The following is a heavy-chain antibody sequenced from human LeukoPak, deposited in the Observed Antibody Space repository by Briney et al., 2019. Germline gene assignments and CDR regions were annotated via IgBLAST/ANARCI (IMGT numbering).Heavy chain of an antibody. V-gene: IGHV4-59*01. J-gene: IGHJ4*02. CDR3: ARAHYDFWSGLPHFDY. Sequence: SETLSLTCTVSGGSIISYYWSWIRHPQGKGREWIGYIYYSGSTNYNPSLKSRVTISVDTSKNQFSLKLSSVTAADTAVYYCARAHYDFWSGLPHFDYWGQGTLVTVSS. CDR2: IYYSGST. CDR1: GGSIISYY. D-gene: IGHD3-3*01.